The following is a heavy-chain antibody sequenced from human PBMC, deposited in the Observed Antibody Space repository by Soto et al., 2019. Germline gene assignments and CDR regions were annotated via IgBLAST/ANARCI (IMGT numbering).Heavy chain of an antibody. J-gene: IGHJ5*02. Sequence: TLSLTFTVSGGSITGGGYYWNWIRLTPGKGLEWIGYIHYSGSTYYNPSLSSRVTISMETSKNQFSLRLSSVSAADTAVYYCARNINHWKVSIHHSGQGTRVTVSS. CDR1: GGSITGGGYY. V-gene: IGHV4-30-4*01. CDR2: IHYSGST. CDR3: ARNINHWKVSIHH. D-gene: IGHD1-1*01.